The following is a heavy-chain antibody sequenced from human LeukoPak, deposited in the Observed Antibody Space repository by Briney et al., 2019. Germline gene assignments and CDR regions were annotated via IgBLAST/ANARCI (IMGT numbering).Heavy chain of an antibody. CDR2: ISSSGGST. V-gene: IGHV3-64D*06. CDR1: GFTFSRYA. J-gene: IGHJ3*02. D-gene: IGHD3-9*01. CDR3: VKSAGFDWLSPLDAFDI. Sequence: GGCLRLSCSASGFTFSRYAMHWVRQAPGKGLEYVSAISSSGGSTYYADSVKGRFTISRDNSKDTLYLQMSSLRAEDTTVYYCVKSAGFDWLSPLDAFDIWGQGTMVTVSS.